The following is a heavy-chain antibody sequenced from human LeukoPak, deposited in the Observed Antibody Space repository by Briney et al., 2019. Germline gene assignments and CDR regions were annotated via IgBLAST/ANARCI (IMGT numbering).Heavy chain of an antibody. V-gene: IGHV3-23*01. Sequence: PGGSLKLSCAASGFTFSSYAMSWVRQAPGKGLEWVSAISGSGGSTYYADSVKGRFTISRDNSKNTLYLQMNSLRAEDTAVYYCAKEDGIAAAGRLYRYFDYWGQGTLVTVSS. CDR2: ISGSGGST. J-gene: IGHJ4*02. CDR3: AKEDGIAAAGRLYRYFDY. D-gene: IGHD6-13*01. CDR1: GFTFSSYA.